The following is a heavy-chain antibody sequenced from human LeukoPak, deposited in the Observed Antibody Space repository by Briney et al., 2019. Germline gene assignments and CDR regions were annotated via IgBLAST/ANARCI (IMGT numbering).Heavy chain of an antibody. Sequence: GGSLRLSCAASGFTFSGYWMNWVRQAPGKGLEWVANIKQDGSEKYYVDSEKGRFTISRDNAKNSLYLQMDSLRAEDTAVYYCARGDFWNIWYYYYYGMDVWGQGTTVTVSS. V-gene: IGHV3-7*03. D-gene: IGHD3-3*01. J-gene: IGHJ6*02. CDR1: GFTFSGYW. CDR2: IKQDGSEK. CDR3: ARGDFWNIWYYYYYGMDV.